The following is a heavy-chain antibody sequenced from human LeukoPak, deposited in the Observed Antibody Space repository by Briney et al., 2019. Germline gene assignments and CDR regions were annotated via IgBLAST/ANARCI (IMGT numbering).Heavy chain of an antibody. CDR2: IYYSGST. CDR1: GCSISSYF. Sequence: SETLSLTCTVSGCSISSYFCSWIRQPPGKGLEWIGYIYYSGSTNYNPSLKSRVTISVDTYKNQFSLKLRSVTAADTAVYYCARGPLGPTYFDYWGQGTLVTVSS. D-gene: IGHD1-26*01. CDR3: ARGPLGPTYFDY. J-gene: IGHJ4*02. V-gene: IGHV4-59*08.